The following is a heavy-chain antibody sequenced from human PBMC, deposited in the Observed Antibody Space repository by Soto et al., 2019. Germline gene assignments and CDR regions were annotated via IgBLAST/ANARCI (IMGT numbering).Heavy chain of an antibody. CDR3: ARRWNVLVTPGFFDY. V-gene: IGHV4-39*01. D-gene: IGHD2-15*01. Sequence: SETLSLTCTVSGGSISSSSYYWGWIRQPPGKGLEWIGSIYYSGSTYYNPSLKSRVTISVDTSKNQFSLKLSSVTAADTAVYYCARRWNVLVTPGFFDYWGQGTLVTVSS. CDR1: GGSISSSSYY. J-gene: IGHJ4*02. CDR2: IYYSGST.